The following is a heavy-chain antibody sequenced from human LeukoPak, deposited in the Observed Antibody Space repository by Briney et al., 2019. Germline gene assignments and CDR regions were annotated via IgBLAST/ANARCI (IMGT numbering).Heavy chain of an antibody. V-gene: IGHV4-59*01. D-gene: IGHD2-15*01. CDR1: GGSISSYY. J-gene: IGHJ6*02. CDR2: IYCSGST. Sequence: SETLSLTCTVSGGSISSYYWSWIRQPPGKGLEWIGYIYCSGSTNYNPSLKSRVTISVDTSKNQFSLKLSSVTSADTAVYYCARDVVVAATDAIYYYYGMDVWGQGTTVTVSS. CDR3: ARDVVVAATDAIYYYYGMDV.